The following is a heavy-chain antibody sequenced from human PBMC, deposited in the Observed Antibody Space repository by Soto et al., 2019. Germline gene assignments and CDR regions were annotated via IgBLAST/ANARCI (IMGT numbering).Heavy chain of an antibody. D-gene: IGHD2-2*01. CDR1: GGSFSGYY. CDR2: VNHSGTT. CDR3: ARGIGYCSSINCYSSRRLRFDS. V-gene: IGHV4-34*01. J-gene: IGHJ4*02. Sequence: SETLSLTCAVYGGSFSGYYWTWIRQSPEKGLEWIGEVNHSGTTYYNPSLKTRVTISVHTPKNQSSLKMSSVTAADTAVYYCARGIGYCSSINCYSSRRLRFDSWGQGTLVTVSS.